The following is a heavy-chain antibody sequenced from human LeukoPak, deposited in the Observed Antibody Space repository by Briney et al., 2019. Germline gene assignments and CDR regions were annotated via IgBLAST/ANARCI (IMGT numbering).Heavy chain of an antibody. D-gene: IGHD3/OR15-3a*01. CDR3: ARVLIGFGPNWFDP. V-gene: IGHV3-53*01. CDR1: GFTVSSNY. J-gene: IGHJ5*02. Sequence: GGSLRLSCAASGFTVSSNYMSWVRQAPGKGLEWVSVIYSGGSTYYADSVKGRFTISRDNSKNTLYLQMNSLRAEDTAVYYCARVLIGFGPNWFDPWGQGTLVTVSS. CDR2: IYSGGST.